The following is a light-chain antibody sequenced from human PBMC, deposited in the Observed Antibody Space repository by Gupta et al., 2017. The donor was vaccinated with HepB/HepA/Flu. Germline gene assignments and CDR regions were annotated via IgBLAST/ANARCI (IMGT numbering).Light chain of an antibody. Sequence: QSALPQPPSASGSAGQSVTLSCTGTSSDVGAYNYVSWYQQHPGKAPKPMIYEISKRPSGVPDRFSGSKSGNTASLTVSGLQAEDEADYYCSSYAGSNNWVFGGGTKLTVL. CDR2: EIS. J-gene: IGLJ3*02. CDR1: SSDVGAYNY. CDR3: SSYAGSNNWV. V-gene: IGLV2-8*01.